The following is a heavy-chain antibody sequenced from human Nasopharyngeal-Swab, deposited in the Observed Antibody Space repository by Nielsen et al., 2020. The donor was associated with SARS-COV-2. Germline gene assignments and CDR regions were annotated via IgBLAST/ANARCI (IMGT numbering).Heavy chain of an antibody. D-gene: IGHD6-19*01. CDR2: ISSSSSYT. Sequence: GESLKISCAASGFTFSDYYMSWIRQAPGKGLEWVSYISSSSSYTNYADSVKGRFTISRDNAKSSLYLQMNSLRAEDTAVYYCAREAVAGYFDYWGQGTLVTVSS. CDR3: AREAVAGYFDY. CDR1: GFTFSDYY. V-gene: IGHV3-11*06. J-gene: IGHJ4*02.